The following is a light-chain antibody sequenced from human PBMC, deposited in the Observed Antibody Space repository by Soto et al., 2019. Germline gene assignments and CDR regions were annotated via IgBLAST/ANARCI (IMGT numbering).Light chain of an antibody. CDR2: EVT. V-gene: IGLV2-14*01. CDR3: SSYTRTKTLL. CDR1: SSDVGDYNY. Sequence: QSALTQPASVSGSPGQSITISCTGTSSDVGDYNYVSWYQQHSGKAPKLMIYEVTNRPSGVSNRFSGSKSGNTASLTISGLQAEDEAEYYCSSYTRTKTLLFGGGTKVTVL. J-gene: IGLJ2*01.